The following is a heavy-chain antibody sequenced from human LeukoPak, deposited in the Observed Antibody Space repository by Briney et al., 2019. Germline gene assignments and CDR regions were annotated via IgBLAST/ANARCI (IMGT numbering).Heavy chain of an antibody. J-gene: IGHJ4*02. V-gene: IGHV4-4*09. Sequence: SETLSLTCTVSGGSISGYYWSWIRQPPGKGLQWIGYIYSSGATNYNPSLNSRVTISVDTSKNQFSLKLSSVTAADTAVYYCARRVGDLKRYYFDYWGQGTLVTVSS. CDR1: GGSISGYY. CDR3: ARRVGDLKRYYFDY. D-gene: IGHD3-10*01. CDR2: IYSSGAT.